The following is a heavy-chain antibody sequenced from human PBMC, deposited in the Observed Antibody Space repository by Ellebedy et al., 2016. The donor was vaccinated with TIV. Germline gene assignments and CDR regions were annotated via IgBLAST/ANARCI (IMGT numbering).Heavy chain of an antibody. D-gene: IGHD1-14*01. CDR2: IYYTADTFSGST. CDR3: ARDDTGINHANAFDI. CDR1: GDSISSLSYY. J-gene: IGHJ3*02. V-gene: IGHV4-39*07. Sequence: SETLSLTCSVSGDSISSLSYYWGWIRQPPGKGLEWIATIYYTADTFSGSTHYNPSLKSRLTISVDSSKNQFSLRLSSVTAADTAVYYCARDDTGINHANAFDIWGQGTLVTVSS.